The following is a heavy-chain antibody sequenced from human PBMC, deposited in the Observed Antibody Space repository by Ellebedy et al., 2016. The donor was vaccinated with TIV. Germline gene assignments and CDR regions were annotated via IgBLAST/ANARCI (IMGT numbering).Heavy chain of an antibody. CDR3: TTGVTMGENRFFDS. CDR1: GYTFTNYA. D-gene: IGHD2-21*02. CDR2: MNPKTNNT. Sequence: AASVKVSCKASGYTFTNYAIHWVRQASGQGLEWRGWMNPKTNNTVYAQKFQGRVTMTRNTPIKTAYLALTSLKFDDTAVYFCTTGVTMGENRFFDSWGQGTLVIVSS. V-gene: IGHV1-8*01. J-gene: IGHJ5*01.